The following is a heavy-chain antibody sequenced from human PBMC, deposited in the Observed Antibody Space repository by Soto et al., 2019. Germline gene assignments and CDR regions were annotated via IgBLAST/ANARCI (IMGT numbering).Heavy chain of an antibody. Sequence: PSETLSLTCAVSGVSLTSGNWWTWVRQSPQRGLEYIGEIFHDGTANYYPSFESRITISADSSRNQFSLKLASVTAADTGLYFCTRQTTGGYPPQEFDHWGQGALVTVSS. CDR1: GVSLTSGNW. V-gene: IGHV4-4*02. J-gene: IGHJ4*02. CDR3: TRQTTGGYPPQEFDH. CDR2: IFHDGTA. D-gene: IGHD2-15*01.